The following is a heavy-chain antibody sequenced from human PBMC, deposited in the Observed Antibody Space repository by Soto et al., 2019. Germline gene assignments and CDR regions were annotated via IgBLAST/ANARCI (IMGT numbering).Heavy chain of an antibody. D-gene: IGHD2-15*01. CDR3: ARLQYTVVTALDI. CDR2: IYHTVNT. V-gene: IGHV4-59*11. Sequence: SETLSLTCSVSCVSIGSHFWGWIRQAPGKGPELVGYIYHTVNTNYNPALKSRVTISMDTSENQLSLQLSSVTAADTAVYYCARLQYTVVTALDIWGQGTMVTVSS. CDR1: CVSIGSHF. J-gene: IGHJ3*02.